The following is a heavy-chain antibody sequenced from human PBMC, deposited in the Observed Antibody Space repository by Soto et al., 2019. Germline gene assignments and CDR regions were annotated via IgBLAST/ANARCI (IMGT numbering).Heavy chain of an antibody. J-gene: IGHJ4*02. Sequence: GSLRLSCAASGFTFSSYGMHWVRQAPGKGLEWVAVISYDGSNKYYADSVKGRFTISRDNSKNTLYLQMNSLRAEDTAVYYCAKDPQLYYDSSGYWSYFDYWGQGTLVTVSS. CDR2: ISYDGSNK. V-gene: IGHV3-30*18. CDR3: AKDPQLYYDSSGYWSYFDY. CDR1: GFTFSSYG. D-gene: IGHD3-22*01.